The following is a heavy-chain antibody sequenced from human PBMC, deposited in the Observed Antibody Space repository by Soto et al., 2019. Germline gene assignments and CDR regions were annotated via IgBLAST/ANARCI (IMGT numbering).Heavy chain of an antibody. CDR1: GFTFSNYA. V-gene: IGHV3-23*01. CDR2: ISSVGDNT. Sequence: EVQLLESGGGLVQPGGSLRLSCAASGFTFSNYAMSWVRQAPGKGLEWVSTISSVGDNTYYADSVKGRFTISRDNSKNTLYLQMNSLTAEDTAVYYCAKVLGNSYVQQYFDYWGQGTLVTVSS. CDR3: AKVLGNSYVQQYFDY. J-gene: IGHJ4*02. D-gene: IGHD5-18*01.